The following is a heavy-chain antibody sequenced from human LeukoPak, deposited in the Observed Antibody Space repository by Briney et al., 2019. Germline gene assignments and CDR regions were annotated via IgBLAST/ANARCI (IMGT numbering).Heavy chain of an antibody. V-gene: IGHV3-21*01. J-gene: IGHJ4*02. CDR3: ARDQDSSSSGFDY. D-gene: IGHD6-6*01. CDR2: IGSSSSHI. Sequence: GASLRLSCAASGFTFSYYSMYWVRPAPGRGLEWVSSIGSSSSHIYYADSVKGRFTISRDNSKNSLHLQMNSLRAEDTAVYYCARDQDSSSSGFDYWGQGTLVTVSS. CDR1: GFTFSYYS.